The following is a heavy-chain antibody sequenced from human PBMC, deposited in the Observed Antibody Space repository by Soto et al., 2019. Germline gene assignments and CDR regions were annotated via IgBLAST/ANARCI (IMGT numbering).Heavy chain of an antibody. J-gene: IGHJ5*02. Sequence: QVQLVQSGAEVKKPGASVKVSCKASGYIFTSYYMHWVRQAPGQGLEWMGIINPSGGITSYAQKFQGRVTITRDTSTSTVYMELSSLRSEDTAVYYCARADEIMVRGATSRFDPWGQGTLVTVSS. CDR3: ARADEIMVRGATSRFDP. D-gene: IGHD3-10*01. CDR2: INPSGGIT. CDR1: GYIFTSYY. V-gene: IGHV1-46*01.